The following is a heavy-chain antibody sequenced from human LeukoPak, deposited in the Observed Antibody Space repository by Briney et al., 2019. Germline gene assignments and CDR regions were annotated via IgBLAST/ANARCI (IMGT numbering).Heavy chain of an antibody. Sequence: SETLSLTCTVSGGSISSYYWSWIRQPPGKGLEWIGYIYYSGSTNYNPSLKSRVTISVDTSKNQFSLKLSSVTAADTAVYYCARTNWNDPNAFDIWGQGTMVTVSS. V-gene: IGHV4-59*01. CDR3: ARTNWNDPNAFDI. CDR2: IYYSGST. CDR1: GGSISSYY. J-gene: IGHJ3*02. D-gene: IGHD1-1*01.